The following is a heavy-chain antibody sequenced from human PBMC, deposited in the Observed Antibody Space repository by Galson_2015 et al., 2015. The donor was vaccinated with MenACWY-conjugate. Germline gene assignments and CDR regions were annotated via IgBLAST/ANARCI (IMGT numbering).Heavy chain of an antibody. V-gene: IGHV3-64D*09. Sequence: LRLSCAASGFVFSSYTMHWDRQAPGEGLECISTISPSGSNTFYADSAKGRFSISRDNSKTTVYLHMSSLRPEDTAVYYCVKAWYSRDLYSLYNFPFQPWGQGTPVIVPS. CDR3: VKAWYSRDLYSLYNFPFQP. D-gene: IGHD6-19*01. J-gene: IGHJ1*01. CDR2: ISPSGSNT. CDR1: GFVFSSYT.